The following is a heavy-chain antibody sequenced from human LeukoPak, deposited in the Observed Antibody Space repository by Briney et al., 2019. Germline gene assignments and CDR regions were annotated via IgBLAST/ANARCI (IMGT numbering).Heavy chain of an antibody. V-gene: IGHV4-59*01. CDR3: ARAKRWFDP. CDR2: IYYSGST. CDR1: GGSISSYY. J-gene: IGHJ5*02. Sequence: SETLSLTCTVSGGSISSYYWSWIRQPPGKGLEWIGYIYYSGSTNYNPSLKSRVTISVDTSKNQFSLKLSSVTAADTAVYYCARAKRWFDPWGQGTLVTVSS.